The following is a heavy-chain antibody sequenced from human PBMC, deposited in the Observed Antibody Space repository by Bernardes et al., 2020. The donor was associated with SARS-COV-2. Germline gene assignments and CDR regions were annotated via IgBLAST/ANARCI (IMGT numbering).Heavy chain of an antibody. J-gene: IGHJ6*02. CDR1: GFTFSSYD. CDR2: VGPSGYT. D-gene: IGHD2-2*01. V-gene: IGHV3-13*01. CDR3: ARSLPAAHYGMDV. Sequence: GSLRLSCAASGFTFSSYDMHWVRQATGKGLEWVSTVGPSGYTYYPGSVRGRFTISRENAKDSLYLQMNSLRAGDTAVYYCARSLPAAHYGMDVWGQGTTVTVSS.